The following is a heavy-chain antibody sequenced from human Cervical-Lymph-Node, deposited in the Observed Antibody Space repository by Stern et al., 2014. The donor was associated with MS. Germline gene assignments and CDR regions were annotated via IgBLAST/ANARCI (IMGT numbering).Heavy chain of an antibody. D-gene: IGHD4-23*01. CDR2: IYPGDSDT. CDR1: GYSFTTYW. CDR3: ATPLGAYGGNSRELGY. J-gene: IGHJ4*02. V-gene: IGHV5-51*03. Sequence: EVQLVESGAEVRKPGESLKISCKGSGYSFTTYWIGWVRQMPGKGPECMGIIYPGDSDTTYSPSFQGQVTISVDKSINTAYLQWSSLKASDSAMYYCATPLGAYGGNSRELGYWGQGTLVTVSS.